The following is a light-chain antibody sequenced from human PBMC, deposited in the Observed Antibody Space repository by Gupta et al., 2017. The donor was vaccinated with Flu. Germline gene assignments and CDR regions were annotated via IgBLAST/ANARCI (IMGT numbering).Light chain of an antibody. CDR3: QQSYSNPRLT. J-gene: IGKJ4*01. Sequence: DIQMTQSPSSLSASVGDRVTITCRASQSISSYLNWYQQKPGKAPKLLIYAASSWQSGVPSRFSGSGYGRDFTLTISSRQPEDFATYYCQQSYSNPRLTFGGGTKVEIK. V-gene: IGKV1-39*01. CDR1: QSISSY. CDR2: AAS.